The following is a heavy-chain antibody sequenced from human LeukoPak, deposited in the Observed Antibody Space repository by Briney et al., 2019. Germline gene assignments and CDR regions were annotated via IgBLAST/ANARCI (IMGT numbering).Heavy chain of an antibody. CDR3: ARDRGGADDFWSGYYTGYFDY. J-gene: IGHJ4*02. V-gene: IGHV3-48*03. Sequence: GGSLRLSCAASGFTFSSYEMNWVRQAPGKGLEWVSYISSSGSTIYYADSVKGRFTISRDNAKNSLYLQMNSLRAEDTAVYYCARDRGGADDFWSGYYTGYFDYWGQGALVTVSS. CDR2: ISSSGSTI. D-gene: IGHD3-3*01. CDR1: GFTFSSYE.